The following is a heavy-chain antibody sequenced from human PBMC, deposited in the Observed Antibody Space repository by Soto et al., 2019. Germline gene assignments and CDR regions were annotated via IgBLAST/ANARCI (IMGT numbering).Heavy chain of an antibody. CDR1: GYTFTSYG. D-gene: IGHD3-9*01. Sequence: QVPLVQSGAEVKKPGASVKVSCKASGYTFTSYGISWVRQAPGQGLEWMGWISAYNGNTNYAQKLQGRVTMTTDTSTSTAYMELRSLRSDDTAVYYCARVGVTYYDILTGYSPFDPWGQGTLVTVSS. CDR3: ARVGVTYYDILTGYSPFDP. J-gene: IGHJ5*02. CDR2: ISAYNGNT. V-gene: IGHV1-18*01.